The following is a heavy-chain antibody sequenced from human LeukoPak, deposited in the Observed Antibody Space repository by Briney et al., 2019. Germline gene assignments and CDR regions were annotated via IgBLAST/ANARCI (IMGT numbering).Heavy chain of an antibody. CDR3: AKPHCSSTSCYPLDWFDP. Sequence: ASVKVSCKASGYTFTSYGISWVRQAPGQGLEWMGWISAYNGNTNYAQKLQGRVTMTTDTSTSTAYMVLRSLRSEDTAVYYCAKPHCSSTSCYPLDWFDPWGQGTLVTVSS. CDR1: GYTFTSYG. V-gene: IGHV1-18*01. CDR2: ISAYNGNT. J-gene: IGHJ5*02. D-gene: IGHD2-2*01.